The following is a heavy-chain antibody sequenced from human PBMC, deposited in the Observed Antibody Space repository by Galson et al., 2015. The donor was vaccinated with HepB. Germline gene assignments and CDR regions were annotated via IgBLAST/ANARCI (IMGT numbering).Heavy chain of an antibody. D-gene: IGHD2-2*02. V-gene: IGHV3-21*01. CDR2: ISSSSSYI. CDR1: GFTFSSYS. Sequence: SLRLSCAASGFTFSSYSMNWVRQAPGKGLGWVSSISSSSSYIYYADSVKGRFNISRDQAKNSLYLQMNSLRAEDTAVYYCARDRGYCSSTSCYRGENWFDPWGQGTLVTVSS. CDR3: ARDRGYCSSTSCYRGENWFDP. J-gene: IGHJ5*02.